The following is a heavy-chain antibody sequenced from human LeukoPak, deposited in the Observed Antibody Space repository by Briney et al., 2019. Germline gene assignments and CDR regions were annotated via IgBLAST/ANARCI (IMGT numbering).Heavy chain of an antibody. Sequence: ASVKVSCKASGYTFTGYYMHWVRQAPGQGLEWMGRINPNSGGTNYAQKFQGRVTMTRDTSISTAYMDLSRLRSDDTAVYYCARGTVSAVTNWFDPWGQGTLVTVSS. J-gene: IGHJ5*02. CDR2: INPNSGGT. V-gene: IGHV1-2*06. CDR1: GYTFTGYY. CDR3: ARGTVSAVTNWFDP. D-gene: IGHD4-23*01.